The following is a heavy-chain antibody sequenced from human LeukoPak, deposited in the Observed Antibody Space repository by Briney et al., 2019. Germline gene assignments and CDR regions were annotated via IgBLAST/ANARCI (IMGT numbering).Heavy chain of an antibody. CDR1: GFTFSSYA. J-gene: IGHJ4*02. CDR3: AKDHSCSGGSCYRFLFNGGFNY. Sequence: PGGSLRLSCAASGFTFSSYAMSWVRQAPGKGLEWVSAFSGSGGSTYYADSVKGRFTISRDNSKNTLYLQMNSLRAEDTAVYYCAKDHSCSGGSCYRFLFNGGFNYWGQGTLVTVSS. CDR2: FSGSGGST. V-gene: IGHV3-23*01. D-gene: IGHD2-15*01.